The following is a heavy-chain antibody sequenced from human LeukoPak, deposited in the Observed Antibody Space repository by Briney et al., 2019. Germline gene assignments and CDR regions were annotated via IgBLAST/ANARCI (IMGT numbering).Heavy chain of an antibody. D-gene: IGHD2-8*01. CDR1: GYTFTGYY. CDR2: INPNSGGT. J-gene: IGHJ6*03. CDR3: ARAQYCTYGVCYGGYYYYMDV. V-gene: IGHV1-2*02. Sequence: GASVKVSCKASGYTFTGYYMHWVRQAPGQGLEWMGWINPNSGGTNYAQKFQGRVTMTRDTSISTAYMELSRLRSDDTAVYYCARAQYCTYGVCYGGYYYYMDVWGKGTTVTVSS.